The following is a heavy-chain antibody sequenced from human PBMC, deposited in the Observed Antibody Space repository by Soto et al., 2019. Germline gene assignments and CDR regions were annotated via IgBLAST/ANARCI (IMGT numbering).Heavy chain of an antibody. J-gene: IGHJ4*02. CDR2: ISYDGSNQ. D-gene: IGHD2-15*01. V-gene: IGHV3-30-3*01. Sequence: GESLKISCAASGFTFSSYAMHWVRQAPGKGLEWVAVISYDGSNQYYADSVKGRFTISRDNSKNTLYLQMNSLRAEDTAVYYCARDWSRWDYWGQGTLVTVSS. CDR1: GFTFSSYA. CDR3: ARDWSRWDY.